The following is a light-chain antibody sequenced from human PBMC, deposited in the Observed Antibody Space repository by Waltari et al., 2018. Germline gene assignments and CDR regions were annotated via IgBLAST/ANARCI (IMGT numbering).Light chain of an antibody. Sequence: EIGLTQSPGTLSLSPGEGATLSCRASQSVNGALAWYQQKPGQAPRLLIYHASNRATGIPDRFSGSGSGTDFSLTISRLEPEDFAVYYCQHYLRLPVTFGQGTKVEI. CDR3: QHYLRLPVT. CDR2: HAS. V-gene: IGKV3-20*01. CDR1: QSVNGA. J-gene: IGKJ1*01.